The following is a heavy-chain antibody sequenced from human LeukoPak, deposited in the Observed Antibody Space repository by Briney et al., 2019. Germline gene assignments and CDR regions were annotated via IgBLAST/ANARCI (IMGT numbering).Heavy chain of an antibody. Sequence: SETLSLTCAVYGESFSGYYWTWIRQPPGKGLEWIGYIYYSGSTNYNPSLKSRVTISIDTSKTHFSLKLSSVTAADAAVYYCARTRYPGGYYMDVWGKGTTVTVSS. CDR1: GESFSGYY. J-gene: IGHJ6*03. V-gene: IGHV4-59*01. CDR3: ARTRYPGGYYMDV. D-gene: IGHD3-9*01. CDR2: IYYSGST.